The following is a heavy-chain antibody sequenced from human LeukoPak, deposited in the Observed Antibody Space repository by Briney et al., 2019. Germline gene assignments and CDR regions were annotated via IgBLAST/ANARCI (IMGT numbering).Heavy chain of an antibody. CDR2: IKQDGSDK. D-gene: IGHD3-3*01. CDR1: GFTPGFTFSNSW. J-gene: IGHJ4*02. CDR3: ARALPKYDFWSGYYY. Sequence: GGSLRLSCAVSGFTPGFTFSNSWMSWVRQAPGKGLEWVANIKQDGSDKYYVDSVKGRFTISRDNAKNSLYLQMSSLRADDSAVYYCARALPKYDFWSGYYYWGQGTLVTVSS. V-gene: IGHV3-7*01.